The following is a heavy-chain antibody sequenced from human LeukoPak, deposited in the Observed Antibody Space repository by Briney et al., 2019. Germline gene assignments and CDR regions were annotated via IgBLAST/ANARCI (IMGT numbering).Heavy chain of an antibody. CDR2: IKQDGSEK. J-gene: IGHJ5*02. CDR3: ARGPLNLDSSWFDP. V-gene: IGHV3-7*01. D-gene: IGHD3-22*01. CDR1: GFTSSSYW. Sequence: PGGSLRLSCAASGFTSSSYWMSWVRQAPGKGLEWVANIKQDGSEKYYVDSVKGRFTISRDNAKNSLYLQMNSLRAEDTAVYYCARGPLNLDSSWFDPWGQGTLVTVSS.